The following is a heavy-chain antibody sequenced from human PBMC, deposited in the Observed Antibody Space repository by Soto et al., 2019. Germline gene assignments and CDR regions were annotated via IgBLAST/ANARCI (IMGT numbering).Heavy chain of an antibody. V-gene: IGHV3-23*01. CDR2: ISGSGGST. D-gene: IGHD6-19*01. Sequence: GGSLRLSCAASGFTFTNYAMSWVRQAPGKGLEWVSAISGSGGSTYYADSVKGRFTISRDNSKNTLYLQMNSLRAEDTAVYYCAQSAAVAGTYAFDIWGQGTMVTVSS. CDR3: AQSAAVAGTYAFDI. CDR1: GFTFTNYA. J-gene: IGHJ3*02.